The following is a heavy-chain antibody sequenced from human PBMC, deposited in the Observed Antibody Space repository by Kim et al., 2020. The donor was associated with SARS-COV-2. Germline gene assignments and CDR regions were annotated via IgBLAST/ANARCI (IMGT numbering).Heavy chain of an antibody. CDR3: AGFYDYVWGSYRPADY. J-gene: IGHJ4*02. D-gene: IGHD3-16*02. Sequence: VKGRFTIARDNSKNTLYLQMNSLRAGDTAVYYCAGFYDYVWGSYRPADYWGQGTLVTVSS. V-gene: IGHV3-30*03.